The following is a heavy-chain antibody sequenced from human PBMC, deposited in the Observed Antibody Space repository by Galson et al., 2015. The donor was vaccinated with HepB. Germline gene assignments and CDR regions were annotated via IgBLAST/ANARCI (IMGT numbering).Heavy chain of an antibody. Sequence: SLRLSCAASGFTFSGYGMHWVRQAPGKGLEWVAMIWYDGTNEYYAASVRGRFSISRDNSRNTLYLQMYSLRPEDTAVYYCAKDHSGPVAGTSFGYWGQGTQVTVSS. CDR2: IWYDGTNE. D-gene: IGHD6-19*01. V-gene: IGHV3-33*06. CDR1: GFTFSGYG. J-gene: IGHJ4*02. CDR3: AKDHSGPVAGTSFGY.